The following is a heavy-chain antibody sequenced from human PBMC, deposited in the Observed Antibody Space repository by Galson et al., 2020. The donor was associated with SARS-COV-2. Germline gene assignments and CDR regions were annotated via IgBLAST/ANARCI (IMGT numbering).Heavy chain of an antibody. CDR2: ISYDGSNK. Sequence: GESLKISCAVSGFTFSSYAMHWVRQAPGKGLEWVAVISYDGSNKYYADSVKGRFTISRDNSKNTLYLQMNSLRAEDTAVYYCARDWGSGMDVWGQGTTVTVSS. CDR3: ARDWGSGMDV. D-gene: IGHD3-16*01. CDR1: GFTFSSYA. V-gene: IGHV3-30-3*01. J-gene: IGHJ6*02.